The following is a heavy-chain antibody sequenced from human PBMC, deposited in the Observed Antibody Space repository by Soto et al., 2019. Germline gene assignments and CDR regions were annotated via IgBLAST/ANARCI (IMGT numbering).Heavy chain of an antibody. Sequence: QVQLVQSGAEVKKPGSSVKVSCKASGGTFSSYAISWVRQAPGQGLEWMGGIIPIFGTANYAKKFQGRVTITADESTSTAYMELSSMRYEDTAVYYCARAGHIVVVTAIPPWFDPWGQGTLVTVSS. CDR3: ARAGHIVVVTAIPPWFDP. V-gene: IGHV1-69*01. J-gene: IGHJ5*02. D-gene: IGHD2-21*02. CDR2: IIPIFGTA. CDR1: GGTFSSYA.